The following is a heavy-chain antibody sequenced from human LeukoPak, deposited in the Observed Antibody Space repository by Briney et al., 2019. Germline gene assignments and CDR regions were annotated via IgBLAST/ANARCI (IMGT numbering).Heavy chain of an antibody. V-gene: IGHV3-23*01. Sequence: GGSLRLSCAASGFTFTSYALSWVRQAPGKGLEWVSAISAGGGSTYDADSVKGRFTISSDNSKSTVYLQMTSLRVDDTAVYYCAKSVVVVADYYFDYWGQGTLVTVSS. CDR2: ISAGGGST. J-gene: IGHJ4*02. D-gene: IGHD2-15*01. CDR3: AKSVVVVADYYFDY. CDR1: GFTFTSYA.